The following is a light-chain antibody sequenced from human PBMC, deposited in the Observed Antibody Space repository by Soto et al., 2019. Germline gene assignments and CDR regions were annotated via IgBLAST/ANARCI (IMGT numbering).Light chain of an antibody. CDR1: QSISSN. CDR3: QQYNNWPRGM. J-gene: IGKJ1*01. V-gene: IGKV3-15*01. Sequence: EIVMTQSPATLSVSPGERATLSCRASQSISSNLAWYQQKPGQAPRVLIYGASTRATGVPARFSGSGSGTEFTLTISSLQSEDFAVYYCQQYNNWPRGMFGQGTKVEIK. CDR2: GAS.